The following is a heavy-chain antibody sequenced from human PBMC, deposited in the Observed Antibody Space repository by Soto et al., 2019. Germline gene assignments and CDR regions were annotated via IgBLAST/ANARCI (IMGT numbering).Heavy chain of an antibody. CDR2: ISGSGGST. D-gene: IGHD4-17*01. V-gene: IGHV3-23*01. CDR3: ARADYGDYGIDY. J-gene: IGHJ4*02. CDR1: GFTFSSYA. Sequence: PGGSLRLFCAASGFTFSSYAMSWVRQAPGKGLEWVSAISGSGGSTYYADSVKGRFTISRDNAKNSLYLQMNSLRAEDTAVYYCARADYGDYGIDYWGQGTLVTVSS.